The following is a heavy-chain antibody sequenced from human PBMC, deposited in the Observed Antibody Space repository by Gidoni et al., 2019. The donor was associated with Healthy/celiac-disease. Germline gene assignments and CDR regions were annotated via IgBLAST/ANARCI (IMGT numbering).Heavy chain of an antibody. CDR1: GGSIRCYY. J-gene: IGHJ6*02. Sequence: QVQLQESGPGLVKPSETLSLTCTVSGGSIRCYYWSWNRQPPGKGLEWIGYIYYSGSTNYNPSLKSRVTISVDTSKNQFALKLSSVTAADTAVYYCARYGQGYQLLAYYYYGMDVWGQGTTVTVSS. V-gene: IGHV4-59*01. CDR3: ARYGQGYQLLAYYYYGMDV. CDR2: IYYSGST. D-gene: IGHD2-2*01.